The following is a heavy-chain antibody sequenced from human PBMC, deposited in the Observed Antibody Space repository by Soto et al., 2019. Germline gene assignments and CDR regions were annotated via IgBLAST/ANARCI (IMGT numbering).Heavy chain of an antibody. CDR1: GGSFSGYY. Sequence: SQTLSLTCAVYGGSFSGYYWSWIRQPPGKGLEWIGEINHSGSTNYNPSLKSRVTISVDTSKNQFSLKLSSVTAADTAVYYCARGPQLIVVVPAATVLRQGHDSVYYMDVWGKGTTVTVSS. CDR3: ARGPQLIVVVPAATVLRQGHDSVYYMDV. V-gene: IGHV4-34*01. J-gene: IGHJ6*03. D-gene: IGHD2-2*01. CDR2: INHSGST.